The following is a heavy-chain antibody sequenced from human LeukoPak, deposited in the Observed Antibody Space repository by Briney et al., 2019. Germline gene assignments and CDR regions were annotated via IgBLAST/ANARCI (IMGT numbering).Heavy chain of an antibody. CDR3: ARSIVGATNAFDI. J-gene: IGHJ3*02. CDR2: IIPILGIA. Sequence: SVKVSCKASGGTFSSYAISWVRQAPGQGLEWMGRIIPILGIANYAQKFQGRVTITADKSTSTAYMELSSLRSEDTAVYYCARSIVGATNAFDIWGQGTMVTVSS. V-gene: IGHV1-69*04. CDR1: GGTFSSYA. D-gene: IGHD1-26*01.